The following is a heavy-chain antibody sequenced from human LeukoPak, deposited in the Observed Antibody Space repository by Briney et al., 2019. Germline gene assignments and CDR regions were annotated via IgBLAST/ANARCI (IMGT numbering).Heavy chain of an antibody. J-gene: IGHJ6*03. Sequence: GGSLRLSCAASGFTFSSYGMSWVRQAPGKGLEWVSIISGSGASSDYADSVKGRFTISRDNSKNTLYLQMNSLRAEDTAVYYCARAFTVTSWRVYYYYYMDVWGKGTTVTVSS. CDR2: ISGSGASS. CDR1: GFTFSSYG. V-gene: IGHV3-23*01. CDR3: ARAFTVTSWRVYYYYYMDV. D-gene: IGHD4-17*01.